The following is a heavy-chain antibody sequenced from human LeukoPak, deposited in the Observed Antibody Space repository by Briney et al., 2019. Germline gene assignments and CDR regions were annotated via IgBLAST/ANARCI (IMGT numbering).Heavy chain of an antibody. J-gene: IGHJ4*02. CDR3: ARGGAGWELLWGGYFDY. CDR2: INWNGGST. V-gene: IGHV3-20*04. CDR1: GFTFDDYG. Sequence: GGSLRLSCAPSGFTFDDYGMSWVRQAPGKGLEWVSGINWNGGSTGYADPVKGRFTISRDNAKNSLYLQMNSLRAEDTALYYCARGGAGWELLWGGYFDYWGQGTLVTVSS. D-gene: IGHD1-26*01.